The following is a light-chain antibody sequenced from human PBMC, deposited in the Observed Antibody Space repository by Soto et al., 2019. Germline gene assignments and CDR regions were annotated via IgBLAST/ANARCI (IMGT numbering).Light chain of an antibody. CDR2: EVY. CDR1: SSDVGGYNY. J-gene: IGLJ2*01. Sequence: QSALTQPASVSGSPVQSITISCTGTSSDVGGYNYVSWYQQHPGKAPKFLIYEVYKRPSGVPDRFSGSKSGNTASLTVSGLQAEDEADYFCTSFAGSDKLIVGGGTKVTVL. V-gene: IGLV2-8*01. CDR3: TSFAGSDKLI.